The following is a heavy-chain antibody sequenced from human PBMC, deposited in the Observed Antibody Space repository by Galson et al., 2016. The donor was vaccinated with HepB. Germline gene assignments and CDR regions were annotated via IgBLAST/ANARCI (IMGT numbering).Heavy chain of an antibody. CDR2: ITIDGSTT. D-gene: IGHD5-24*01. Sequence: SLRLSCAASGFTLSSYWMSWVRQAPGKGLVWVSHITIDGSTTTYADSVKGRFTISRDNAKNTLYLQMNSLRAEDTAVYYCARAPLEMATIQRGYFDYWGQGTLVTVSS. V-gene: IGHV3-74*01. J-gene: IGHJ4*02. CDR3: ARAPLEMATIQRGYFDY. CDR1: GFTLSSYW.